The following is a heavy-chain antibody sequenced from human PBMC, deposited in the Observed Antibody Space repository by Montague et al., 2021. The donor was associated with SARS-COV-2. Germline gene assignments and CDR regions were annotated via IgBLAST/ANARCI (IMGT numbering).Heavy chain of an antibody. CDR3: ARDIQRYCSTTSCQDAFDI. J-gene: IGHJ4*02. CDR1: DYTITNYG. V-gene: IGHV1-18*01. Sequence: SVKVSCKASDYTITNYGITWVRQAPGQGLEWMGWISAYNGVTNYAQKFQGRITMTTDTFTTTAYMELRRLSSDDTAMYYCARDIQRYCSTTSCQDAFDIWGQGTLVTVSS. D-gene: IGHD2-2*01. CDR2: ISAYNGVT.